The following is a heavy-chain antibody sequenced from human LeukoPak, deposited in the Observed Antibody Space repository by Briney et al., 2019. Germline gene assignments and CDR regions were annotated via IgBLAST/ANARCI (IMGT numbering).Heavy chain of an antibody. Sequence: GASVKVSCKLSGYTGIELSMHWVRQVPGKGLEWMGGFDPEDGETKYAQKFQGRATMTEDTSTDTAYMELSRLTSEDTAVYYCATHTISGVVTYASLIWGRGTLVTVSS. D-gene: IGHD3-3*01. CDR2: FDPEDGET. CDR3: ATHTISGVVTYASLI. J-gene: IGHJ3*02. V-gene: IGHV1-24*01. CDR1: GYTGIELS.